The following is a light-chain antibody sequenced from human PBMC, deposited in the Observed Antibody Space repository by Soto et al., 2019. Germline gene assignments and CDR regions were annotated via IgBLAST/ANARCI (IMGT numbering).Light chain of an antibody. J-gene: IGKJ5*01. CDR1: QSISSW. CDR3: QQYNSYPIT. Sequence: DIQMTQSPSTLSASVGDRVTITCRASQSISSWLAWYQQKPGKAPKSLIYTASSLESGVPSRFSGSGSGTEFTLTISSLQPDDFATYYCQQYNSYPITFGRGTRLEIK. V-gene: IGKV1-5*03. CDR2: TAS.